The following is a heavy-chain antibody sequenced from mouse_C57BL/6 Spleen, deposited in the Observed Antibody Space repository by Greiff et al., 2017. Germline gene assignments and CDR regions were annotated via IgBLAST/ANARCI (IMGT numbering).Heavy chain of an antibody. CDR2: IHPNSGSN. Sequence: VQLQQPGAELVKPGASVKLSCKASGYTFTSYWMNWVKQRPGQGLEWIGMIHPNSGSNNYNVKFKSKATLTVDKSSSTAYLQLSSLPSEDSAVYYCARSEAYGNYFYYWGQGTTLTVSS. D-gene: IGHD2-1*01. V-gene: IGHV1-64*01. CDR3: ARSEAYGNYFYY. J-gene: IGHJ2*01. CDR1: GYTFTSYW.